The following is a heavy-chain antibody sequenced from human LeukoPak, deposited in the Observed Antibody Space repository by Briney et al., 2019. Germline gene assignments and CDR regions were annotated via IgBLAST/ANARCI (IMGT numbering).Heavy chain of an antibody. CDR3: ARDLLVVVPAATGY. Sequence: GGSLRLSCAASGFTFSSYGMHWVRQAPGKGLEWVSYISSSSSTIYYADSVKGRFTISRDNAKNSLYLQMNSLRAEDTAVYYCARDLLVVVPAATGYWGQGTLVTVSS. CDR2: ISSSSSTI. J-gene: IGHJ4*02. D-gene: IGHD2-2*01. V-gene: IGHV3-48*01. CDR1: GFTFSSYG.